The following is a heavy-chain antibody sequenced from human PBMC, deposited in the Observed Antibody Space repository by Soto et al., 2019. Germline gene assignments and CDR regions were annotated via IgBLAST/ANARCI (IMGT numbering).Heavy chain of an antibody. J-gene: IGHJ4*02. CDR1: GYTFTNFG. D-gene: IGHD3-16*01. Sequence: QVHLVQSGAEVKKPGASVKVSCTASGYTFTNFGISWVRQGPGQGLEWMGWISAYNGNTNYAQKFQGRVTMTTDTSTSTAYKERRSLRSDDTAVYYSARGGTPIDYWGQGTLVTVSS. CDR2: ISAYNGNT. CDR3: ARGGTPIDY. V-gene: IGHV1-18*01.